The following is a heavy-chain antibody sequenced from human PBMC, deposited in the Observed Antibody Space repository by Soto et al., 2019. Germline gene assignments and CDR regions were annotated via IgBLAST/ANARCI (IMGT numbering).Heavy chain of an antibody. V-gene: IGHV4-59*08. CDR2: IYYSGST. Sequence: SETLSLTCTVSGGSISSYYWSWIRQPPGKGLEWITYIYYSGSTNYNPSLKSRVTISVDTSKNQFSLKLSSVTAADTAVYYCAKRYSGYDDAFDIWGQGTTVTVSS. D-gene: IGHD5-12*01. J-gene: IGHJ3*02. CDR1: GGSISSYY. CDR3: AKRYSGYDDAFDI.